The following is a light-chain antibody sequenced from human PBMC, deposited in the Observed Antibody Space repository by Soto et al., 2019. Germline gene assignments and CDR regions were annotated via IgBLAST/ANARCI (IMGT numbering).Light chain of an antibody. CDR3: ATWDSSLIAGV. Sequence: QSVLTQPPSVSAAPGQKVTISCSGSSSNIGNNFVSWYQHLPGTAPKLLIYDNNKRPSGIPDRFSGTKSGTSATLGITGLQTGDEAHYYCATWDSSLIAGVFGGGTKLTVL. CDR2: DNN. CDR1: SSNIGNNF. V-gene: IGLV1-51*01. J-gene: IGLJ2*01.